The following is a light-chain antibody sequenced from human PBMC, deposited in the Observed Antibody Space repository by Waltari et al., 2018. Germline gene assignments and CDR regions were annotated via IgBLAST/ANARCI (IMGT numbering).Light chain of an antibody. CDR1: QRVSSY. CDR2: DAS. J-gene: IGKJ1*01. Sequence: EIVLTQSPATLPLSPGERATPSCRASQRVSSYLAWYQQKPGQAPRLLIYDASNRATGIPARFSGSGSGTDFTLIISSLEPEDSAIYYCQQRSKRPSFGQGTKVEIK. CDR3: QQRSKRPS. V-gene: IGKV3-11*01.